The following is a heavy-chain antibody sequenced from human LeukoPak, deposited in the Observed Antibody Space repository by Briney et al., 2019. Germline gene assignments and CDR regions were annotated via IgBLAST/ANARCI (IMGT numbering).Heavy chain of an antibody. D-gene: IGHD1-26*01. CDR1: GFTFSSYA. CDR2: ISGSGGST. Sequence: GGSLRPSCAASGFTFSSYAMSSVRQAPGKGLEWVSAISGSGGSTYFADSVKGRFTISRDNSKNTLYLQMNSLRAEDTAVYYFAKDLEGNYYENYDAFDIWGQGTMVTVSS. V-gene: IGHV3-23*01. J-gene: IGHJ3*02. CDR3: AKDLEGNYYENYDAFDI.